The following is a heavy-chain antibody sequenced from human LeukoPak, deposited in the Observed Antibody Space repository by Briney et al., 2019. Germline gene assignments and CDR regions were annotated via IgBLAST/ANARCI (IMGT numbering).Heavy chain of an antibody. CDR1: GFTFDDYA. J-gene: IGHJ6*02. D-gene: IGHD1-26*01. CDR2: ISWNSGSI. CDR3: AKGFSGSYYYYGMDV. V-gene: IGHV3-9*01. Sequence: GGSLRLSCAASGFTFDDYAMHWVRQAPGKGPEWGSGISWNSGSIGYADSVKGRFTISRDNAKNSLYLQMNSLRAEDTALYYCAKGFSGSYYYYGMDVWGQGTTVTVSS.